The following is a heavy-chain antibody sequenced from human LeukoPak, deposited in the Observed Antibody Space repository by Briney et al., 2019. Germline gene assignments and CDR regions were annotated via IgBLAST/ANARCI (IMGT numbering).Heavy chain of an antibody. Sequence: GGSLRLSRAASGFTFSSYAMHWVRQAPGKGLEWVTVISHDGSIKYYPDAMEGRFTISRDNSKNTLYLQMNSLRAEDTAVYYCARGVYYDILSGYSFDYWGQGTLVTVSS. CDR1: GFTFSSYA. D-gene: IGHD3-9*01. V-gene: IGHV3-30-3*01. CDR2: ISHDGSIK. J-gene: IGHJ4*02. CDR3: ARGVYYDILSGYSFDY.